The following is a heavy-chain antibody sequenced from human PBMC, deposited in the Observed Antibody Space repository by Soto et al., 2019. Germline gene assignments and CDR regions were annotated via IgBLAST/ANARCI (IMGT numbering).Heavy chain of an antibody. CDR2: ISSKNGNT. J-gene: IGHJ4*02. Sequence: QVQLVQSGADVKKPGASVKVSCKASGYTFSDYGVSWVRQAPGQGLEWMGWISSKNGNTNFAQKFRGRVTMTTDPSTSTVYMEMRSLRPDDTAVYSCAREPPETPPDYWGQGTLVTVSS. CDR1: GYTFSDYG. CDR3: AREPPETPPDY. V-gene: IGHV1-18*01.